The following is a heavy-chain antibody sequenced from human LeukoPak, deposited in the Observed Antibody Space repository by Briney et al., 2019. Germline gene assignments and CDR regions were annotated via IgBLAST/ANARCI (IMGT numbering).Heavy chain of an antibody. CDR1: GGSISSYY. CDR3: ARSKALRLDDIYY. CDR2: IYYSGST. D-gene: IGHD3-9*01. J-gene: IGHJ4*02. V-gene: IGHV4-59*01. Sequence: SETLSLTCTVSGGSISSYYWSWIRQPPGKGLEWIGYIYYSGSTNYNPSLKSRVTISVDTSKNQFSLKLSSVTAADTAVYYCARSKALRLDDIYYWGQGTLVTVSS.